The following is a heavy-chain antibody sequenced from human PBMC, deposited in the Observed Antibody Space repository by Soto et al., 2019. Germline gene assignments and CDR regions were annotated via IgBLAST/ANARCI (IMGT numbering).Heavy chain of an antibody. Sequence: LRLSCATSGFTFRSYWMTWVRQAPGKGPEWVANIKPDGSEKQYVDSVKGRFTVSRDNAKKSLDLQMNSLRVEDTAVYYCARAEDYDFWSGPPKYFDNWGQGTQVTVSS. V-gene: IGHV3-7*03. CDR3: ARAEDYDFWSGPPKYFDN. D-gene: IGHD3-3*01. CDR2: IKPDGSEK. J-gene: IGHJ4*02. CDR1: GFTFRSYW.